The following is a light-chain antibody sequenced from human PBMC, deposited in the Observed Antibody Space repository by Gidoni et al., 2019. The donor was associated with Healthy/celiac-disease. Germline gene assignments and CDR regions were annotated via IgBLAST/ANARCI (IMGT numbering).Light chain of an antibody. J-gene: IGKJ1*01. Sequence: KVITQSPATLSVSPGERATLSCRASQSVSSNLAWYQQKPGQAPRLLIYGASTRATGIPARFSGSGSGTEFTLTISSLQSEDFAVYYCQQYNNWPGTFGQGTKVEIK. CDR2: GAS. V-gene: IGKV3-15*01. CDR3: QQYNNWPGT. CDR1: QSVSSN.